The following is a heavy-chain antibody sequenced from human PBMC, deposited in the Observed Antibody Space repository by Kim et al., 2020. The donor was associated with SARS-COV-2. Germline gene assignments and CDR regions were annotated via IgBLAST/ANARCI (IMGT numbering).Heavy chain of an antibody. CDR3: ARGSRVRMVRGVIIPTGWFDP. J-gene: IGHJ5*02. CDR1: GGSFSGYY. V-gene: IGHV4-34*01. Sequence: SETLSLTCAVYGGSFSGYYWSWIRQPPGKGLEWIGEINHSGSTNYNPSLKSRVTISVDTSKNQFSLKLSSVTAADTAVYYCARGSRVRMVRGVIIPTGWFDPWGQGTLVTVSS. CDR2: INHSGST. D-gene: IGHD3-10*01.